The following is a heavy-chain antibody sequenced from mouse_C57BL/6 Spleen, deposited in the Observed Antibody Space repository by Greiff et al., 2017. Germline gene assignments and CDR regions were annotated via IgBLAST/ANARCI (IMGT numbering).Heavy chain of an antibody. CDR1: GFTFSDYY. CDR3: ARHNGYCLDY. J-gene: IGHJ2*01. CDR2: ISNGGGST. D-gene: IGHD2-3*01. Sequence: EVMLVESGGGLVQPGGSLKLSCAASGFTFSDYYMYWVRQTPEKRLEWVAYISNGGGSTYYPDTVKGRFTISRNNTKNTLYLQRSRLKSEDTAMYYCARHNGYCLDYWGQGTTLTVSS. V-gene: IGHV5-12*01.